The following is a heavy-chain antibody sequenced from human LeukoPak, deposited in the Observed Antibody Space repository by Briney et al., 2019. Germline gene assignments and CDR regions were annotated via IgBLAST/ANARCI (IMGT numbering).Heavy chain of an antibody. CDR3: ARESIAVAGTKDY. CDR2: ISYDGSNK. J-gene: IGHJ4*02. Sequence: GGSLRLSCAASGFTFSSYAMHWVRQAPGKGLEWVAVISYDGSNKYYADSVKGRLTISRDNSKNTLYLQMNSLRAEDTAVYYCARESIAVAGTKDYWGQGTLVTVSS. V-gene: IGHV3-30-3*01. D-gene: IGHD6-19*01. CDR1: GFTFSSYA.